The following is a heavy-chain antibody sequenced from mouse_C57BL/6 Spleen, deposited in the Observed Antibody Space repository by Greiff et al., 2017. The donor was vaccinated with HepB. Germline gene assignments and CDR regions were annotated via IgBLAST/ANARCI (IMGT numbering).Heavy chain of an antibody. V-gene: IGHV1-50*01. D-gene: IGHD1-1*01. J-gene: IGHJ4*01. CDR2: IDPSDSYT. Sequence: QVQLQQPGAELVKPGASVKLSCKASGYTFTSYWMQWVKQRPGQGLEWIGEIDPSDSYTNYNQKFKGKATLTVDTSSSTAYMQLSSLTSEDSAVYYCAREDYYYGRDYAMDYWGQGTSVTVSS. CDR3: AREDYYYGRDYAMDY. CDR1: GYTFTSYW.